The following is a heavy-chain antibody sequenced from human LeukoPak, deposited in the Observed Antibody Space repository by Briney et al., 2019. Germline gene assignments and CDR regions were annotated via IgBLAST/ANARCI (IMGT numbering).Heavy chain of an antibody. V-gene: IGHV3-33*06. J-gene: IGHJ4*02. CDR2: IWYDGSNK. CDR1: GFTFSSYG. D-gene: IGHD2-15*01. CDR3: AKNYCSGGSCYSTFLGYYFDY. Sequence: GGSLRLSCAASGFTFSSYGMHWVRQAPGKGLEWVAVIWYDGSNKYYADSVKGRFTISRDNSKNTLYLQMNSLRAEDTAVYYCAKNYCSGGSCYSTFLGYYFDYWGQGTLVTVSS.